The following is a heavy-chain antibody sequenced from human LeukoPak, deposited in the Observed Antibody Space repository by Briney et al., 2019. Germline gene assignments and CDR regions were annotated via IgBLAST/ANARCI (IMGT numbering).Heavy chain of an antibody. CDR1: GFTFSSYA. D-gene: IGHD1-26*01. CDR3: ARATRGADAFDI. V-gene: IGHV3-23*01. CDR2: ISGSGGST. J-gene: IGHJ3*02. Sequence: GGSLRLSCAASGFTFSSYAMSWVRQAPGKGLEWVSDISGSGGSTYYADSVKGRFTISRDNSKNTLFLQMNSLRAEDTAIYYCARATRGADAFDIWGQGTMVTVSS.